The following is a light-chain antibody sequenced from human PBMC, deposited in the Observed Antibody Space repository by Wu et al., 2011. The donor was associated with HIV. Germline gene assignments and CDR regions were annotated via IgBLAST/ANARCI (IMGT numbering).Light chain of an antibody. CDR3: QQYRDWSWT. CDR2: GTS. Sequence: EVVLTQSPGTLSLSPGERATLSCRASQSISNNYLAWYQHQPGQAPRLLIYGTSSRATGIPDRFSGSGSGTDFTLTISSLEPEDFAVYYCQQYRDWSWTFGQGTKVEFK. V-gene: IGKV3-20*01. CDR1: QSISNNY. J-gene: IGKJ1*01.